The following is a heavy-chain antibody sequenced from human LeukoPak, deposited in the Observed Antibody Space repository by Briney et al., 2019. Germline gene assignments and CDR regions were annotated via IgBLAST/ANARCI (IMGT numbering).Heavy chain of an antibody. V-gene: IGHV3-33*06. Sequence: PGRSLRLSCGASGFTFSRYGMHWVRQAPGKGLEWVAITWYDGSNKYYADSVKGRFTISRDNSKNTLYLQMNSLRAEDTAVYYCAQNFYDSSGLYFDYWGQGTLVTVSS. J-gene: IGHJ4*02. CDR1: GFTFSRYG. D-gene: IGHD3-22*01. CDR3: AQNFYDSSGLYFDY. CDR2: TWYDGSNK.